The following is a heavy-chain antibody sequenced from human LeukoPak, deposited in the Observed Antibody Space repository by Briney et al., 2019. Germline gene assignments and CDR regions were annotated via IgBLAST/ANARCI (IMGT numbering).Heavy chain of an antibody. CDR2: INPNSGGT. Sequence: ASVNVSCKASGYTFTGYYMHWVRQAPGPGLGWMGWINPNSGGTNYAQKFQGRVTMTTDTSISTAYMELRRLRSDATADYYCARSIAAAALDAYYFDYWCQGTLVTVSA. CDR1: GYTFTGYY. D-gene: IGHD6-13*01. J-gene: IGHJ4*02. V-gene: IGHV1-2*02. CDR3: ARSIAAAALDAYYFDY.